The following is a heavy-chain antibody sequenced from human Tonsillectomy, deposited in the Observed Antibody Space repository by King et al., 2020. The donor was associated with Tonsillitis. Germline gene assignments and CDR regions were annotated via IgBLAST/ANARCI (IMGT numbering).Heavy chain of an antibody. CDR3: ARVWRRGSQTFDV. J-gene: IGHJ3*01. CDR1: GASISSDDNY. CDR2: INYRGGT. V-gene: IGHV4-30-4*01. Sequence: QLQESGPGLVKPSQTLSLICTVSGASISSDDNYWTWIRQVPGRGPEWIGYINYRGGTYYSPSLKSRISISLDTAKNQFSLKLRSVTAADSAMYYCARVWRRGSQTFDVGGRGPVLTVPS. D-gene: IGHD3-16*01.